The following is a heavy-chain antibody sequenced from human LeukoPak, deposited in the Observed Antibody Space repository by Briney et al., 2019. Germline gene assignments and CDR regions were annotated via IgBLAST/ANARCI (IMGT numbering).Heavy chain of an antibody. CDR1: GYTFNGYY. Sequence: ASVKVSCKASGYTFNGYYMHWVRQAPGQGVEGMGWIRDYNGNTNYAQTLKGRVTMTTDKSTSTPYMEMRSLRSDDTAVYYCARNYNWPNDYWGQGPLVTVSS. V-gene: IGHV1-18*04. CDR3: ARNYNWPNDY. J-gene: IGHJ4*02. D-gene: IGHD1-1*01. CDR2: IRDYNGNT.